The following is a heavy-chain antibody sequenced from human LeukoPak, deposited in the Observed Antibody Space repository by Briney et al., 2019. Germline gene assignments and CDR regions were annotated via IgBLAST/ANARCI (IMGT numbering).Heavy chain of an antibody. CDR2: IIPIFGTA. CDR1: GGTFSSYA. V-gene: IGHV1-69*05. D-gene: IGHD3-22*01. J-gene: IGHJ4*02. CDR3: AGHYYYDSSRYVGDY. Sequence: FSVKVSCKASGGTFSSYAIIWVRQAPGQGLEWMGRIIPIFGTANYAQKFQVRGTITTDESTSTAYMELSSLNSNSMTVSYSAGHYYYDSSRYVGDYWGQGTLVTVSS.